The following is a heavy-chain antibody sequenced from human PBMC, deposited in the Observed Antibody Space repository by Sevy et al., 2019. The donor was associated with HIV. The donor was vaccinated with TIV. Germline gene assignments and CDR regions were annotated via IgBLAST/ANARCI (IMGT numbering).Heavy chain of an antibody. CDR2: ISYDGSNK. J-gene: IGHJ4*02. Sequence: LSLTCAASGFTFSSYGMHWVRQAPGKGLEWVAVISYDGSNKYYADSVKGRFTISRDNSKNTLYLQMNSLRAEDTAVYYCAKEYYDFWSGGALDYWGQGTLVTVSS. CDR3: AKEYYDFWSGGALDY. V-gene: IGHV3-30*18. D-gene: IGHD3-3*01. CDR1: GFTFSSYG.